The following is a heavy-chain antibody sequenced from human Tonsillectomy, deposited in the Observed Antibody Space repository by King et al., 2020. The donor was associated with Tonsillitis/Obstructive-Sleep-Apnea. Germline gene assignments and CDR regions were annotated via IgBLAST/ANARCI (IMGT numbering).Heavy chain of an antibody. CDR3: PTVLSVIVPAAIPGANNWFDP. Sequence: QVQLVQSGAEVKKPGASVKVSCKVSGYTLTELSMHWVRQAPGKGLEWMGGFDPEDGETIYAQKFQGRVTMTEDTSTDTAYMELSSLRSEDTAVYYCPTVLSVIVPAAIPGANNWFDPWGQGTLVTVSS. CDR1: GYTLTELS. V-gene: IGHV1-24*01. J-gene: IGHJ5*02. D-gene: IGHD2-2*02. CDR2: FDPEDGET.